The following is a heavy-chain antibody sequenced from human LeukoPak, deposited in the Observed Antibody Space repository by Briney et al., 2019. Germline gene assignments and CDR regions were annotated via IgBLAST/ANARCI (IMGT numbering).Heavy chain of an antibody. CDR1: GFTFSSYA. Sequence: GGSLRLSCAASGFTFSSYAMHWVRQAPGKGLEWVAVISYDGSNKYYADSVKGRFTISRDNSKNTLYLQMNSLRAEDTAVYYCARDNWLPHLISVYWGQGTLVTVSS. CDR2: ISYDGSNK. CDR3: ARDNWLPHLISVY. D-gene: IGHD1-20*01. V-gene: IGHV3-30-3*01. J-gene: IGHJ4*02.